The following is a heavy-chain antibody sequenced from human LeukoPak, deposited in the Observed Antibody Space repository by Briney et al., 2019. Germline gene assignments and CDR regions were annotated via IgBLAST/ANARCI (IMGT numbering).Heavy chain of an antibody. J-gene: IGHJ6*03. Sequence: GGSLRLSCAASGLSVSGYWLTWVRQAPGKGLEWVANIKQDGSEKNYVDSVKGRFTISRDNANNSLYLEMTNLRVEDTAVYFCASRYCTGVNCFAASYMCMDVWGKGTTVTVSS. V-gene: IGHV3-7*01. CDR2: IKQDGSEK. CDR1: GLSVSGYW. D-gene: IGHD2-8*02. CDR3: ASRYCTGVNCFAASYMCMDV.